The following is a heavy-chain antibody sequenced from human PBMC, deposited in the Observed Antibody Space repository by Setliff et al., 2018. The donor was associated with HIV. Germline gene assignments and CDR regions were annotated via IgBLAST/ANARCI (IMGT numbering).Heavy chain of an antibody. Sequence: PSETLSLTCIVSGGSISSYYWGWIRQPPGKGLEWIGIIYYSGSTNYNPSLKSRVTISVDTSKNQFSLKLSSVTAADTAVYYCARGDYYDSTGYEGLDSWGRGTLVTVSS. V-gene: IGHV4-59*01. CDR3: ARGDYYDSTGYEGLDS. CDR1: GGSISSYY. CDR2: IYYSGST. J-gene: IGHJ4*02. D-gene: IGHD3-22*01.